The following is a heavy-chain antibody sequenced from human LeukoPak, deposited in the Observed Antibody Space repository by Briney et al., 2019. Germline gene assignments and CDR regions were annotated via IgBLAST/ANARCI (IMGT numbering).Heavy chain of an antibody. CDR3: ARGADWFDP. CDR2: ISSSGSTI. J-gene: IGHJ5*02. Sequence: GGSLRLSCAASGFTFSSYEMNWVRQAPGKGLEWVSYISSSGSTIYYADSVKGRFTISRDNARNSLYLQVNSLRAEDTAVYYCARGADWFDPWGQGILVTVSS. CDR1: GFTFSSYE. V-gene: IGHV3-48*03.